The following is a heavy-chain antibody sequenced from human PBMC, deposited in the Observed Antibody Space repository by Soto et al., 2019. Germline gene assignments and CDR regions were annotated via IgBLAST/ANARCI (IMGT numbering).Heavy chain of an antibody. V-gene: IGHV3-7*05. D-gene: IGHD2-8*02. CDR1: GFTLSNYW. J-gene: IGHJ5*02. CDR2: INADGGEK. Sequence: EVQLVESGGGLVQPGGSLRLSCEASGFTLSNYWMSWVRQAPGKGLEWVANINADGGEKYYVDSVMGRFTISRDNAKNSMYLQMNSLRAEDTAVYYCARNGAPGTGWFDPWGQGTLVTVSS. CDR3: ARNGAPGTGWFDP.